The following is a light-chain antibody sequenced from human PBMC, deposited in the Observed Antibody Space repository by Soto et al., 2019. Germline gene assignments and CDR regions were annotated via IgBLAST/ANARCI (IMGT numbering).Light chain of an antibody. CDR3: QHRNFWLS. CDR2: DAS. J-gene: IGKJ4*01. Sequence: TVLTQSPATLSLSPGERATLSCRASQSIDIYLAWYQLRPGQAPRLLIYDASNRPPGIPARFSGSGSGTDFTLTISSLEPEDFAIYYCQHRNFWLSFGGGTKGEIK. V-gene: IGKV3-11*01. CDR1: QSIDIY.